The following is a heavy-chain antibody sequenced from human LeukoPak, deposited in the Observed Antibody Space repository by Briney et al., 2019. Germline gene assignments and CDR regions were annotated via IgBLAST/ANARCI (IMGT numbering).Heavy chain of an antibody. J-gene: IGHJ4*02. V-gene: IGHV4-4*07. D-gene: IGHD1-26*01. CDR1: GGSISSYY. Sequence: PSETLSLTCTVSGGSISSYYWSWIRQPAGEGLEWIGRIYTSGSTNYNPSLKSRVTMSVDTSKNQFSLKLSSVTAADTAVYYCARGVGARSLYYFDYWGQGTPVTVSS. CDR3: ARGVGARSLYYFDY. CDR2: IYTSGST.